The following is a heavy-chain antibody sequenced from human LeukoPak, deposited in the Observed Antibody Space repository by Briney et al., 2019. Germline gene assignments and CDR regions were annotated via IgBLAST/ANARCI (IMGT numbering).Heavy chain of an antibody. V-gene: IGHV4-4*07. CDR2: IYNSGIT. Sequence: PSETLSLTCTVSGASISNSYLSWIRQPAGRGLGWIGRIYNSGITNYSPSLKSRVTMSVDTSKNQFSLKLNSVTAADTAVYYCAKEGAAAGPDFDYWGQGTLVTVSS. CDR3: AKEGAAAGPDFDY. D-gene: IGHD6-13*01. CDR1: GASISNSY. J-gene: IGHJ4*02.